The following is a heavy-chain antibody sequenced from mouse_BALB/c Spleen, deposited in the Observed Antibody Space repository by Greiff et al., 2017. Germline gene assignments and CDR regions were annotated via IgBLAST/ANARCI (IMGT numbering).Heavy chain of an antibody. CDR1: GFTFSSYT. V-gene: IGHV5-6-4*01. D-gene: IGHD1-1*02. CDR3: TRDLAMGVMDY. Sequence: EVKVVESGGGLVKPGGSLKLSCAASGFTFSSYTMSWVRQTPEKRLEWVATISSGGSYTYYPDSVKGRFTISRDNAKNTLYLQMSSLKSEDTAMYYCTRDLAMGVMDYWGQGTSVTVSS. CDR2: ISSGGSYT. J-gene: IGHJ4*01.